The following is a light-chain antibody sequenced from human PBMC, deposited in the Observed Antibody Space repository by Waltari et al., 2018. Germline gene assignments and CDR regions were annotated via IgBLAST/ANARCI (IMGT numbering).Light chain of an antibody. CDR1: SLRRSY. J-gene: IGLJ2*01. Sequence: SSELTQDPAVSVALGQTASITCQGDSLRRSYASWYQQKPGQAPVLVIYGKNNRPSGIPDRFSGSSSGNTASLTITGAQAEDEADYYCNSRDSSGNPIFGGGTKLTVL. CDR3: NSRDSSGNPI. V-gene: IGLV3-19*01. CDR2: GKN.